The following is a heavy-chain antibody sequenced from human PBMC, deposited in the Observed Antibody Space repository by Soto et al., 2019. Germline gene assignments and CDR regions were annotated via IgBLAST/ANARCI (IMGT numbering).Heavy chain of an antibody. CDR2: ISYDGSNK. V-gene: IGHV3-30*18. D-gene: IGHD2-15*01. Sequence: GGSLRLSCAASGFTFSSYGMHWVRQAPGKGLEWVAVISYDGSNKYYADSVKGRFTISRDNSKNTLYLQMNSLRAEDTAVYYCAKERSDYYGSCWDYWGQGTLVTVSS. J-gene: IGHJ4*02. CDR1: GFTFSSYG. CDR3: AKERSDYYGSCWDY.